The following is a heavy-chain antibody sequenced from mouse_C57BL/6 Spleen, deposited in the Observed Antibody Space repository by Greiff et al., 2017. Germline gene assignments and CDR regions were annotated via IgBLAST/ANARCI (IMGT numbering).Heavy chain of an antibody. CDR2: IYPGSGNT. CDR1: GYTFTDYY. Sequence: VQLVESGAELVRPGASVKLSCKASGYTFTDYYINWVKQRPGQGLEWIARIYPGSGNTYYNEKFKGKATLTAEKSSSTAYMQLSSLTSEDSAVYFCARFFTAVASSGMDYWGQGTSVTVSS. D-gene: IGHD1-1*01. CDR3: ARFFTAVASSGMDY. V-gene: IGHV1-76*01. J-gene: IGHJ4*01.